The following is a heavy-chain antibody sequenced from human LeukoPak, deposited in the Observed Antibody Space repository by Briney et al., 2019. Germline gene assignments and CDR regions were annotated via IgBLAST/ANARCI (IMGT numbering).Heavy chain of an antibody. CDR2: IYQSGNT. D-gene: IGHD3-10*01. V-gene: IGHV4-30-2*01. J-gene: IGHJ4*02. Sequence: PSQTLSLTCAVSGGSISSGDYCWSWIRQPPGRGREWIVYIYQSGNTYQNPSLKSRVTLSIDRPKTQYSLKLTSVTAADTAVYYCARDLLWFGEAYFDYWGQGTLVTVSS. CDR3: ARDLLWFGEAYFDY. CDR1: GGSISSGDYC.